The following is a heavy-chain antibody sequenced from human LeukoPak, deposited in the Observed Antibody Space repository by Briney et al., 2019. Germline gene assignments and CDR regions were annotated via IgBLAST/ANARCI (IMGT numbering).Heavy chain of an antibody. CDR3: AKDLVRNFWSGYFGY. J-gene: IGHJ4*02. V-gene: IGHV3-30*02. CDR2: IRYDGSNK. Sequence: GGSLRLSCAASGFTFSSYGMHWVRQAPGKGLEWVAFIRYDGSNKYYADSVKGRFTISRDNSKNTLYLQMNSLRAEDTAVYYCAKDLVRNFWSGYFGYWGQGTLVTVSS. CDR1: GFTFSSYG. D-gene: IGHD3-3*01.